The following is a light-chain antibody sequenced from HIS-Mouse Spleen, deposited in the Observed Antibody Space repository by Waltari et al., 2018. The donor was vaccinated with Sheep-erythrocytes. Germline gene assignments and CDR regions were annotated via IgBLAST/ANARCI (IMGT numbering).Light chain of an antibody. J-gene: IGKJ2*01. Sequence: IQLTQSPSFMSASVGDRVTITCRASQGISSYLACYQQKPGKAPKLLIYAASTLQSGVPSRFSGSGSGTEFTLTISSLQPEDFATYYCQQLNSYPHPFGQGTKLEIK. CDR3: QQLNSYPHP. V-gene: IGKV1-9*01. CDR2: AAS. CDR1: QGISSY.